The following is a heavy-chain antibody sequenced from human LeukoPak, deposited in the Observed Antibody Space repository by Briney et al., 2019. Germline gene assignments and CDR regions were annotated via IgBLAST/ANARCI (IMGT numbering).Heavy chain of an antibody. CDR2: IYHSGST. CDR3: ARERIVATIPLDY. V-gene: IGHV4-39*07. D-gene: IGHD5-12*01. CDR1: GGSISSSSYY. Sequence: PSETLSLTCTVSGGSISSSSYYWSWIRQPPGKGLEWIGSIYHSGSTYYNPSLKSRVTISVDTSKNQFSLKLSSVTAADTAVYYCARERIVATIPLDYWGQGTLVTVSS. J-gene: IGHJ4*02.